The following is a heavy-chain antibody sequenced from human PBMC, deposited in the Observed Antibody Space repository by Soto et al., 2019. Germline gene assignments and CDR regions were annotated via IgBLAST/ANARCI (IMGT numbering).Heavy chain of an antibody. V-gene: IGHV1-46*01. Sequence: QVQLVQSGAEVTKPGASVKVSCKASGYTFTSNYLHWVRQAPGQGLEWMGIINPSGGSTTYAQKFQGRVTMTRDTPTSTVYMELSSLRSEDTAVYYCARVRGALYSRYFFDSWGQGTLVTVSS. D-gene: IGHD3-10*01. CDR3: ARVRGALYSRYFFDS. CDR2: INPSGGST. J-gene: IGHJ4*02. CDR1: GYTFTSNY.